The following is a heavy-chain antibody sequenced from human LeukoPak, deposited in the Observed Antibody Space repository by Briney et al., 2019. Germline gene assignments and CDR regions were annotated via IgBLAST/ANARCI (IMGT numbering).Heavy chain of an antibody. J-gene: IGHJ3*02. V-gene: IGHV4-59*01. CDR1: GGSISSYY. CDR3: ARSLVETDAFDI. Sequence: PSETLSLTCTVSGGSISSYYWSWIRQPPGKGLEWIGYIYYSGSTNYNPSLKSRVTISVDTSKNQFSLKLSSVTAADTAVYYCARSLVETDAFDIWGQGTMVTVSS. D-gene: IGHD2-2*01. CDR2: IYYSGST.